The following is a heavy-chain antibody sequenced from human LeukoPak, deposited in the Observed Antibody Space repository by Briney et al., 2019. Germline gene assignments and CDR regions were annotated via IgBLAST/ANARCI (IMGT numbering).Heavy chain of an antibody. CDR2: IYYSGST. Sequence: SETLSLTCTVSGGSISSYHSSWIRQPPGKGLEWIGYIYYSGSTNYNPSLKSRVTISVDTSKNQFSLKLSSVTAADTAVYYCARGAYYYDSSGYYSYYYYMDVWGKGTTVTVSS. D-gene: IGHD3-22*01. CDR3: ARGAYYYDSSGYYSYYYYMDV. V-gene: IGHV4-59*01. CDR1: GGSISSYH. J-gene: IGHJ6*03.